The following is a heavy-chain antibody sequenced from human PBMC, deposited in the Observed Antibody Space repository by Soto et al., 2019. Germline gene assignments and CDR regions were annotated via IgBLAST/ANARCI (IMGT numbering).Heavy chain of an antibody. V-gene: IGHV3-30-3*01. CDR1: GFTFSSYA. Sequence: QVQLVESGGGVVQPGRSLRLSCAASGFTFSSYAMHWVRQAPGKGLEWVAVISYDGSNKYYADSVKGRFTISRDNSKNTLYLQMNSLRAEDTAVYYCARPVVGWELLGWFDPWGQGTLVTVSS. J-gene: IGHJ5*02. D-gene: IGHD1-26*01. CDR3: ARPVVGWELLGWFDP. CDR2: ISYDGSNK.